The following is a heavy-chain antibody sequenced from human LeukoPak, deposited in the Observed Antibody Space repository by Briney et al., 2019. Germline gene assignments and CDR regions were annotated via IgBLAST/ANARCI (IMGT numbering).Heavy chain of an antibody. CDR3: AKDHRGRPYYFDY. CDR2: ISNSGSTI. D-gene: IGHD5-24*01. V-gene: IGHV3-11*01. J-gene: IGHJ4*02. Sequence: GGSLRLSCAASGFTFSDYYMSWIRQTPGKGLEWISYISNSGSTIYYADSVKGRFTISWDNAKNSLYLQMNSLRAEDTAVYYCAKDHRGRPYYFDYWGQGTLVTVPS. CDR1: GFTFSDYY.